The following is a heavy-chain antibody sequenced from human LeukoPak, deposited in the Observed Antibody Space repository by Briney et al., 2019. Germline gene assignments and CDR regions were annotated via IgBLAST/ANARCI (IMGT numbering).Heavy chain of an antibody. J-gene: IGHJ6*04. CDR2: TNPDGSIK. CDR3: AGLSVAGTDYYYYYGMDV. CDR1: GFIFGGYW. D-gene: IGHD6-19*01. V-gene: IGHV3-7*03. Sequence: GGSLRLSCAASGFIFGGYWMSWVRQAPGRGLEWVANTNPDGSIKYYVDSVNGRFTISRDNAKNSLYLQMNSLRAEDTAVYYCAGLSVAGTDYYYYYGMDVWGKGTTVTVSS.